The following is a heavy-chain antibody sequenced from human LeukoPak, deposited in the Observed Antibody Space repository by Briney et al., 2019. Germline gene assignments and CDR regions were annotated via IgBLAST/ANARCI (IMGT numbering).Heavy chain of an antibody. J-gene: IGHJ5*02. CDR2: IYPGDSDS. D-gene: IGHD2-2*01. CDR3: ARGVIPAARSNWFDP. Sequence: GASLKISCKGSGYSFTNYWIGWVRQMPGKGLEWLGIIYPGDSDSRYSPSFQGQVSISAENSISTAYLQWSSLRASDTAMYYCARGVIPAARSNWFDPWGQGTLVTVSS. CDR1: GYSFTNYW. V-gene: IGHV5-51*01.